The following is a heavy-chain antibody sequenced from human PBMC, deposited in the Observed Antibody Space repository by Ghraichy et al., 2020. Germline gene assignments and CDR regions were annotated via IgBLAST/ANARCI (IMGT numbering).Heavy chain of an antibody. CDR3: ARDEGRGVPDYYYYGMDV. D-gene: IGHD3-10*01. V-gene: IGHV1-18*01. CDR2: ISAYNGNT. Sequence: ASVKVSCKASGYTFTSYGISWVRQAPGQGLEWMGWISAYNGNTNYAHELQGRVTMTTDTSTSTAYMELRSLRSDDTAVYYCARDEGRGVPDYYYYGMDVWGQGTTVTVSS. J-gene: IGHJ6*02. CDR1: GYTFTSYG.